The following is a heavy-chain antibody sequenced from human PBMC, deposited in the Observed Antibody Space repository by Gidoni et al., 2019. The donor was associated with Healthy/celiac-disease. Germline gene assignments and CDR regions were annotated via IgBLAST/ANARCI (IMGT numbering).Heavy chain of an antibody. CDR2: ISGSGGST. CDR3: AKSQEDIVVVVAATENWFDP. Sequence: EVQLLESGGGLVQPGGSLRLSCAASGFTFRSYAMSWVRQAPGKGLEWVSAISGSGGSTYYADAVKGRFTISRDNSKNTLYLQMNSLRAEDTAVYYCAKSQEDIVVVVAATENWFDPWGQGTLVTVSS. J-gene: IGHJ5*02. CDR1: GFTFRSYA. D-gene: IGHD2-15*01. V-gene: IGHV3-23*01.